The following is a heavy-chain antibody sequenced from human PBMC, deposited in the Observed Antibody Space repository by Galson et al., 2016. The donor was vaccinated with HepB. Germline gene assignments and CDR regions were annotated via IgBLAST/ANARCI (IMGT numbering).Heavy chain of an antibody. V-gene: IGHV3-7*03. J-gene: IGHJ5*02. CDR3: SRDLWDTVVVPSPPGLNWLDP. CDR2: IKGDGSDK. Sequence: SLRLSCAASGFTFNNYWMSWVRQAPGKGLEWVATIKGDGSDKYYVDSVKGRFTISRDNAHTSVYLQMNSLRAEDTGLYYCSRDLWDTVVVPSPPGLNWLDPWGQGTLVSVSS. CDR1: GFTFNNYW. D-gene: IGHD2-2*01.